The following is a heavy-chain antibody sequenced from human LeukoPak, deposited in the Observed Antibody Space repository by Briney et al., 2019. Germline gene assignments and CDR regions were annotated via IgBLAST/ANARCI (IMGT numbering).Heavy chain of an antibody. D-gene: IGHD5-18*01. CDR1: GFTFSSYW. Sequence: GGSLRLSCAASGFTFSSYWMHWVRQAPGKGLMWDSRITNDGSSTTYADSVKGRFTISRDNAKNTLFLQMKSLRVEDTAVYYCARDYTALDYWGQGTLVTVSS. J-gene: IGHJ4*02. CDR3: ARDYTALDY. CDR2: ITNDGSST. V-gene: IGHV3-74*01.